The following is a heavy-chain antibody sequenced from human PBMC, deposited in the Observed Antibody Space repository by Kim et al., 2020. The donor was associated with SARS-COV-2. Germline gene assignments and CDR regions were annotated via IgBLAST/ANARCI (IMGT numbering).Heavy chain of an antibody. D-gene: IGHD2-21*02. J-gene: IGHJ4*02. CDR1: GGTFSSYA. CDR2: IIPLFGTA. V-gene: IGHV1-69*13. CDR3: ASSGYSWEDCGGDCYFDC. Sequence: SVKVSCKASGGTFSSYAISWVRQAPGQGLEWMGGIIPLFGTANYAQKFQGRVTITADESTSTAYMELSSLRSEDTAVYYCASSGYSWEDCGGDCYFDCWGQGTLVTVSS.